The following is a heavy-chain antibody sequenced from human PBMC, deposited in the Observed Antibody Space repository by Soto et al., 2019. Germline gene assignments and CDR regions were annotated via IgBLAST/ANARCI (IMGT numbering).Heavy chain of an antibody. CDR1: GFAFDTYG. D-gene: IGHD2-15*01. CDR2: TSSDGRII. V-gene: IGHV3-30*03. Sequence: QVQLVESGGGVVQPGKSLRLSCAASGFAFDTYGMHWVRQPPGTGLEWVAVTSSDGRIINYADSVKGRFTVSRDNSENSLLLQMNSLRLEDTAVYYCARKTPGRVRAVPDYWGQGTQVTVSS. J-gene: IGHJ4*02. CDR3: ARKTPGRVRAVPDY.